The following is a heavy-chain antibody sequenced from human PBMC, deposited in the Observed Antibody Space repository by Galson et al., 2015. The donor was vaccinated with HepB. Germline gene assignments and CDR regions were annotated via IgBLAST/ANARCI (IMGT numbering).Heavy chain of an antibody. CDR1: GGSFSGYY. D-gene: IGHD6-13*01. J-gene: IGHJ6*02. Sequence: ETLSLTCAVYGGSFSGYYWSWIRQPPGKGLEWIGYIYYSGSTNYNPSLKSRVTISVDTSKNQFSLKLSSVTAADTAVYYCASVEERKSSSWYLPPPGAMDVWGQGTTVTVSS. V-gene: IGHV4-59*01. CDR3: ASVEERKSSSWYLPPPGAMDV. CDR2: IYYSGST.